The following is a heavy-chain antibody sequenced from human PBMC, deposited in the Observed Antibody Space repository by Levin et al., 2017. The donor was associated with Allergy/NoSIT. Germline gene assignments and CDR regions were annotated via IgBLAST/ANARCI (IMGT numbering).Heavy chain of an antibody. D-gene: IGHD2-15*01. CDR1: GGSFSGYY. CDR3: AKLLGYCSGDICLNWFDP. Sequence: SETLSLTCAVYGGSFSGYYWSWIRQPPGKGLEWIGEINHSGSANYNPSLKSRVTISVDTSKNQFSLKLSSVTAADTAVYYCAKLLGYCSGDICLNWFDPWGQGTLVTVSS. CDR2: INHSGSA. J-gene: IGHJ5*02. V-gene: IGHV4-34*01.